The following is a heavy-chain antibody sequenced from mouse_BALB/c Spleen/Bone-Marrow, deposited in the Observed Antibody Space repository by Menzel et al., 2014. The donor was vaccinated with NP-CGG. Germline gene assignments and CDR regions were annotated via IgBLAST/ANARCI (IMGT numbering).Heavy chain of an antibody. CDR1: GFSLTSYG. D-gene: IGHD1-1*01. V-gene: IGHV2-9*02. J-gene: IGHJ1*01. Sequence: VKVVESGPGLVAPSQSLSITCTVSGFSLTSYGVHWVRQPPGKGLEWLGLIWAGGSTNYNSALMSRLSISEDNSKSQVFLKMNSLQTDDTAMYYCARKDYGSRGGYFDVWGAGTTVTVSS. CDR3: ARKDYGSRGGYFDV. CDR2: IWAGGST.